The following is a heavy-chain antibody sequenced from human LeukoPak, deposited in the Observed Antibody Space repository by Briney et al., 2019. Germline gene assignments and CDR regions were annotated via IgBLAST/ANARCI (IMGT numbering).Heavy chain of an antibody. V-gene: IGHV3-23*01. CDR3: AKGGGDARYYFDY. D-gene: IGHD3-10*01. J-gene: IGHJ4*02. CDR2: IGGSGGNT. CDR1: GFTFINYA. Sequence: GGSLRLSCAASGFTFINYAMTWVRQAPGKGLEWVSAIGGSGGNTNYADSVRGRFTISRDSSKNTLYLEMNSLRAEDTAVYYCAKGGGDARYYFDYWGQGTLVTVSS.